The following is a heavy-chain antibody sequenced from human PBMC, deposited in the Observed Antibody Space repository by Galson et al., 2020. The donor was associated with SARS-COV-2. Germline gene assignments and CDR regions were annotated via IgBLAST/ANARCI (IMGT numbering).Heavy chain of an antibody. Sequence: SETLSLTCAVSGGSISSSNWWSWVRQPPGKGLEWIGEIYHSGSTNYNPSLKSRVTISVDKSKNQFSLKLSSVTAADTAVYYCASCGYSFGVPLVYWGQGTLVTVSS. CDR1: GGSISSSNW. V-gene: IGHV4-4*02. D-gene: IGHD5-18*01. CDR3: ASCGYSFGVPLVY. J-gene: IGHJ4*02. CDR2: IYHSGST.